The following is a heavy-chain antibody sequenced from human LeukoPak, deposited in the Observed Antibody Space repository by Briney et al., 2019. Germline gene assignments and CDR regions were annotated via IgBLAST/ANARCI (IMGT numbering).Heavy chain of an antibody. CDR1: GFTFSSYA. J-gene: IGHJ6*02. CDR2: ISGSGGST. Sequence: GGSLRLSCAASGFTFSSYAMSWVRQTPGKGLEWVSGISGSGGSTYSADSVKGRFTISRDSSKNTLYLQMNSLRAEDTAVYYCARGHHGMEVWGRGTTVTVSS. CDR3: ARGHHGMEV. V-gene: IGHV3-23*01.